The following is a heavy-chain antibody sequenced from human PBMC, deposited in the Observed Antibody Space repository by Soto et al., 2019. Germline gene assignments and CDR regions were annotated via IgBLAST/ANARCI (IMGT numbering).Heavy chain of an antibody. J-gene: IGHJ3*02. CDR1: GFTFSDYY. D-gene: IGHD6-13*01. CDR3: ASLAGIAAAGTSNAFDI. CDR2: ISSSGSTI. Sequence: GGSLRLSCAASGFTFSDYYMSWIRQAPGKGLEWVSYISSSGSTIYYADSVKGRFTISRDNAKNSLYLQMNSLRAEDTAVYYCASLAGIAAAGTSNAFDIWGQGTMVTVSS. V-gene: IGHV3-11*01.